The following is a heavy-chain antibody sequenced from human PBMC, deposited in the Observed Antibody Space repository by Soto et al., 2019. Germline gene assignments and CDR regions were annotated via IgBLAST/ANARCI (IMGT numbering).Heavy chain of an antibody. Sequence: PSETLSLTCTVSSGSISGYYWGWIRQPPGEGLEWIGYVHYSGNPNYSPSLKSRVTMSVDTSKNRFSLKLNSVTAADTAVYYCARRSYGGKYFDYWGQGTLVTVSS. V-gene: IGHV4-59*08. CDR2: VHYSGNP. CDR3: ARRSYGGKYFDY. D-gene: IGHD1-26*01. J-gene: IGHJ4*02. CDR1: SGSISGYY.